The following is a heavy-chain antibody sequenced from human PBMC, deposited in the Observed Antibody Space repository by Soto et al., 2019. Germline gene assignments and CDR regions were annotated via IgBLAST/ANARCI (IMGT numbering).Heavy chain of an antibody. D-gene: IGHD2-2*02. V-gene: IGHV3-21*06. J-gene: IGHJ4*02. CDR2: ISSTSSFI. CDR1: GFTFSDYT. Sequence: GGSLRLSCTGSGFTFSDYTMNWVRQAPGKGLEWVSSISSTSSFISYAESMKGRFTVSRDNAKNSLYLQVNSLRGEDTAVYYCAREQGLLYMYFWGQGTLVTV. CDR3: AREQGLLYMYF.